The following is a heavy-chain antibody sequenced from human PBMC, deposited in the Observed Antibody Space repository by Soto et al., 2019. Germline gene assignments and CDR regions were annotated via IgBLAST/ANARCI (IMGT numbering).Heavy chain of an antibody. CDR3: ARDGYYDKGDLDY. Sequence: PGGSLRLSCAASGFTFSSYGMHWVRQAPGKGLEWVAVIWYDGSNKYYADSVKGRFTISRDNSKNTLYLQMNSLRAEDTAVYYCARDGYYDKGDLDYWGQGTLVTVSS. CDR2: IWYDGSNK. J-gene: IGHJ4*02. V-gene: IGHV3-33*01. CDR1: GFTFSSYG. D-gene: IGHD3-22*01.